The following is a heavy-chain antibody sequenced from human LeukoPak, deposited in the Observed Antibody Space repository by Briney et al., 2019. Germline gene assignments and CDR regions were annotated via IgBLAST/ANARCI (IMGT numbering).Heavy chain of an antibody. J-gene: IGHJ4*02. D-gene: IGHD2-15*01. CDR2: IYSGDST. CDR1: GFTVSSND. CDR3: ARGRIGGYVDY. V-gene: IGHV3-66*02. Sequence: GGSLRLSCAASGFTVSSNDMSWVRQAPGKGLEWVSLIYSGDSTYYADSEKGRFTISRDNSKNTLYLQMNNLRPDDTAVYFCARGRIGGYVDYWGQGTLVTVSS.